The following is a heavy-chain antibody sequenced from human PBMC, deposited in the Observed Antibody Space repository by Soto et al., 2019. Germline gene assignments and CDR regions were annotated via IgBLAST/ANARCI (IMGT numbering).Heavy chain of an antibody. CDR3: TYYYDSVSYPRFDY. V-gene: IGHV3-49*04. Sequence: PGGSLRLSCTTSGFTFGDYALSWVRQAPGKGLEWVGFIRRNAYGGTTDYAASVKGRFTISRDDSKSIAYLQMNSLRTEDTALYYCTYYYDSVSYPRFDYWGQGTLVTVSS. J-gene: IGHJ4*02. CDR2: IRRNAYGGTT. CDR1: GFTFGDYA. D-gene: IGHD3-22*01.